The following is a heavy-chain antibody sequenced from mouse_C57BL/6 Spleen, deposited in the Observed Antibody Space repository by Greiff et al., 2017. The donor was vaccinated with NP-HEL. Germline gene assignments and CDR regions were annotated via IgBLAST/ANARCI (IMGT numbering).Heavy chain of an antibody. J-gene: IGHJ2*01. D-gene: IGHD1-1*01. CDR1: GYSFTGYY. V-gene: IGHV1-42*01. CDR3: ARHGSSYAFDY. Sequence: VQLKESGPELVKPGASVKISCKASGYSFTGYYMNWVKQSPEKSLEWIGEINPSTGGTTYNQKFKAKATLTVDKSSSTAYMQLKSLTSEDSAVYYCARHGSSYAFDYWGQGTTLTVSS. CDR2: INPSTGGT.